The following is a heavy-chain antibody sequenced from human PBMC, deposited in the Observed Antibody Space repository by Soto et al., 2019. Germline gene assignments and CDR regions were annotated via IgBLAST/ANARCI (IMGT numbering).Heavy chain of an antibody. J-gene: IGHJ5*02. CDR2: INHGGTT. V-gene: IGHV4-34*01. CDR3: ARDFNSIFDDFADMRWNFDP. D-gene: IGHD3-3*02. Sequence: SETLSLTCAVYCGSFSGYYWTWIRQPPGKGLEWIGEINHGGTTTYNPSLKGRVTISVDTSKNQFSLSLRSVTAADTAIYYCARDFNSIFDDFADMRWNFDPWGQGTLVTVSS. CDR1: CGSFSGYY.